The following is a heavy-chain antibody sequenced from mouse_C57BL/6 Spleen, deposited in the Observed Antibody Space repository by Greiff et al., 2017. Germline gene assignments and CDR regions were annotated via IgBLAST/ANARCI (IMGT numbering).Heavy chain of an antibody. Sequence: DVQLQESGPELVKPGASVKMSCKASGYTFTDYNMHWVKQSHGKSLEWIGYINPNNGGTSYNQKFKGKATLTVNKSSSTAYMELRSLTSEDSAVYYWGGDGSTSYWYFDVWGTGTTVTVSS. CDR1: GYTFTDYN. D-gene: IGHD1-1*01. J-gene: IGHJ1*03. CDR2: INPNNGGT. CDR3: GGDGSTSYWYFDV. V-gene: IGHV1-22*01.